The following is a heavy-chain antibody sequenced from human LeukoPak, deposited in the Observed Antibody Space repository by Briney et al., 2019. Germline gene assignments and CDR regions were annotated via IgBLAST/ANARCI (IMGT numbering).Heavy chain of an antibody. CDR1: GGSISSGGYY. D-gene: IGHD5-24*01. CDR2: IYYSGST. V-gene: IGHV4-61*08. Sequence: PSETLSLTCTVSGGSISSGGYYWSWIRQPPGKGLEWIGYIYYSGSTNYNPSLKSRVTISVDTSKNQFSLKLSSVTAADTAVYYCARLNPQIKGFDYWGQGTLVTVSS. CDR3: ARLNPQIKGFDY. J-gene: IGHJ4*02.